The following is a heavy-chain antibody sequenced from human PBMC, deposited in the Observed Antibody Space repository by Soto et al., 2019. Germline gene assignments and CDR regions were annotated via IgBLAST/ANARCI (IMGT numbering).Heavy chain of an antibody. CDR2: IYYSGST. V-gene: IGHV4-59*08. CDR1: GGSISSYC. D-gene: IGHD3-22*01. CDR3: ARHPHDSSGYHPFDY. J-gene: IGHJ4*02. Sequence: SETLSLTCTVSGGSISSYCWSWIRQPPGKGLEWIGYIYYSGSTNYNPSLKSRVTISVDTSKNQFSLKLSSVTAADTAVYYCARHPHDSSGYHPFDYWGQGTLVTVSS.